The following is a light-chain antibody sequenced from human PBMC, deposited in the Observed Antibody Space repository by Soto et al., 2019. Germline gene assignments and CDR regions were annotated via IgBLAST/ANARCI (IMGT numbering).Light chain of an antibody. CDR3: QHYGSTVYT. Sequence: DIVLTQSPGTPSLSPGERATLSCRASQSVGSNYLAWYQQKPGQAPRLLIYGAFSRATGIPDRFSGSGSGTDFTLTITRLEPEDFAVYYCQHYGSTVYTFGQGTKLEIK. J-gene: IGKJ2*01. CDR1: QSVGSNY. V-gene: IGKV3-20*01. CDR2: GAF.